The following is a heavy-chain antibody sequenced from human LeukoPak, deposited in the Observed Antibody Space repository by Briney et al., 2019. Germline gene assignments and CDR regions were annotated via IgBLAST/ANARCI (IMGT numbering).Heavy chain of an antibody. D-gene: IGHD3-3*01. Sequence: PEGSLRLSCAASGFTFSSYSMNWVRQAPGKGLEWVSAISGSGGSTYYADSVKGRFTISRDNSKNTLYLQMNSLRAEDTAVYYCARLSSPYFWSGYPNFDYWGQGTLVTVSS. CDR1: GFTFSSYS. CDR3: ARLSSPYFWSGYPNFDY. CDR2: ISGSGGST. V-gene: IGHV3-23*01. J-gene: IGHJ4*02.